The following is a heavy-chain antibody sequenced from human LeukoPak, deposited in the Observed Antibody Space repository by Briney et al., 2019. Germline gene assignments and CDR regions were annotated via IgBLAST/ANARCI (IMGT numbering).Heavy chain of an antibody. D-gene: IGHD3-3*01. J-gene: IGHJ5*02. CDR1: GYTFTSYA. CDR2: INTNTGNP. V-gene: IGHV7-4-1*02. Sequence: ASVKVSCKASGYTFTSYAMNWVRQAPGQGLEWMGWINTNTGNPTYAQGFTGRFVFSLDTSVSTAYLQISSLKAEDTAVYYCARDRYDFWSGYYTGRQICWFDPWGQGTLVTVSS. CDR3: ARDRYDFWSGYYTGRQICWFDP.